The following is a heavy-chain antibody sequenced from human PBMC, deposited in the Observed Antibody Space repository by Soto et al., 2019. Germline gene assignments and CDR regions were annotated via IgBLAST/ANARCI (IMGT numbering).Heavy chain of an antibody. V-gene: IGHV3-30*18. CDR2: ISYDGSNK. D-gene: IGHD4-4*01. Sequence: GVSMRLSCAASGFTFSSYGMDWVRQATGKGLEWVAVISYDGSNKYYADSVKGRFTISRDNSKNTLYLQMNSLRAEDTAVYYCAKDVWATVTVYYYYGMDVRGQGTTVTVSS. CDR3: AKDVWATVTVYYYYGMDV. J-gene: IGHJ6*02. CDR1: GFTFSSYG.